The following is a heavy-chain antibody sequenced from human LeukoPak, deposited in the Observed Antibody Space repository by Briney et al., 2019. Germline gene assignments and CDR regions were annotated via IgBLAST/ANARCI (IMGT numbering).Heavy chain of an antibody. V-gene: IGHV4-61*02. D-gene: IGHD3-10*01. CDR2: IYTSGST. CDR1: GGSISTSNYY. CDR3: ARTFTMVRGVIVAFDI. J-gene: IGHJ3*02. Sequence: SETLSLTCTVSGGSISTSNYYWSWIRQPAGKGLEWIGRIYTSGSTNYNPSLKSRVTMSVDTSKNQFSLKLSSVTAADTAVYYCARTFTMVRGVIVAFDIWGQGTMVTVSS.